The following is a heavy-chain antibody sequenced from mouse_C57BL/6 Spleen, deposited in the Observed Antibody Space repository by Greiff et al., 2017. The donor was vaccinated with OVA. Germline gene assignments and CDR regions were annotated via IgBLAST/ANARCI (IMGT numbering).Heavy chain of an antibody. CDR3: ARSPPHAMDY. Sequence: VKLQESGAELVRPGTSVKVSCKASGYAFTNYLIEWVKQRPGQGLEWIGVINPGSGGTNYNEKFKGKATLTADKSSSTAYMQLSSLTSEDSAVYFCARSPPHAMDYWGQGTSVTVSS. J-gene: IGHJ4*01. CDR2: INPGSGGT. CDR1: GYAFTNYL. V-gene: IGHV1-54*01.